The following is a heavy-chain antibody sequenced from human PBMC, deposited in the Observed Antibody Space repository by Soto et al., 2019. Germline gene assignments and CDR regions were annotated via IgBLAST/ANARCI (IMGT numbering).Heavy chain of an antibody. J-gene: IGHJ6*03. D-gene: IGHD3-3*01. CDR3: AKEEDRGTYDFWSGSRSYMDV. Sequence: AASGFTFSSYAMSWVRQAPGKGLEWVSAISGSGGSTYYADSVKGRFTISRDNSKNTLYLQVNSLRAEDTAIYYCAKEEDRGTYDFWSGSRSYMDVWGKGTTVTVSS. V-gene: IGHV3-23*01. CDR1: GFTFSSYA. CDR2: ISGSGGST.